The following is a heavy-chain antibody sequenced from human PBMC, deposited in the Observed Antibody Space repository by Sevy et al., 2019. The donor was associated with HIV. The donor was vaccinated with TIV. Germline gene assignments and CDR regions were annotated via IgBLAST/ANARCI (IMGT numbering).Heavy chain of an antibody. CDR3: AGGGGSDWFDP. CDR1: GGTFSSYA. V-gene: IGHV1-69*13. D-gene: IGHD2-21*01. J-gene: IGHJ5*02. CDR2: IIPIFGTA. Sequence: ASVKVSCKASGGTFSSYAISWVRQAPGQGLEWMGGIIPIFGTANYAQKFQGRVTITADESTSTAYMELSSLRSEDTAVYYWAGGGGSDWFDPWGQGTLVTVSS.